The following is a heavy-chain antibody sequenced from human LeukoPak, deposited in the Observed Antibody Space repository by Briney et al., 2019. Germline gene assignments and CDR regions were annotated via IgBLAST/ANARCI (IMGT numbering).Heavy chain of an antibody. Sequence: PSETLSLTCTVSGGSISSYYWSWIRQPPGKGLEWIGYIYYSGSTNYNPSLKSRVTISVDTSKNQFSLKLSSVTAADTAVYYCARGGGYYGSGSYYINVPEYYFDYWGQGTLVTVSS. V-gene: IGHV4-59*01. CDR1: GGSISSYY. D-gene: IGHD3-10*01. J-gene: IGHJ4*02. CDR3: ARGGGYYGSGSYYINVPEYYFDY. CDR2: IYYSGST.